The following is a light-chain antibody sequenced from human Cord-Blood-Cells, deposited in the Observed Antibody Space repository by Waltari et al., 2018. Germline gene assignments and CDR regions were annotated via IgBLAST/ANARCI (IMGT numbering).Light chain of an antibody. CDR2: DAS. CDR3: XQYDNLPXT. V-gene: IGKV1-33*01. J-gene: IGKJ3*01. CDR1: QDISNY. Sequence: DIQMTQSPSSLSASVGDRVTITCQASQDISNYLNWYQQKPGKAPKLLIYDASNLETGVPSRFSGSGSGTXFTFTISSLQPEDIATYYCXQYDNLPXTFGXGTKXDIX.